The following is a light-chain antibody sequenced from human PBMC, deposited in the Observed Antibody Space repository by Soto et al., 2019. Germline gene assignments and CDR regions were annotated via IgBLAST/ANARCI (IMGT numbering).Light chain of an antibody. CDR2: RNN. CDR1: SSNIGAGYD. CDR3: QSRDSSLSGSV. V-gene: IGLV1-40*01. J-gene: IGLJ2*01. Sequence: QSVLTQPPSVSGAPGQRVTISCTGSSSNIGAGYDVHWYQQLPGTAPKLLIYRNNNRPSGVPDRFSGSKSGTSASLAITGLQAEDEADYYCQSRDSSLSGSVFGGGTKFTVL.